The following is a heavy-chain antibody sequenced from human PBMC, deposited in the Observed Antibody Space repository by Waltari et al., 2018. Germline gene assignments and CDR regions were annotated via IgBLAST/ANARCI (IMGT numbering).Heavy chain of an antibody. CDR2: TIPIFGTA. CDR1: SSYA. CDR3: ASLRRRITIFGVQSYYFDY. J-gene: IGHJ4*02. Sequence: SSYAISWVRQAPGQGLEWMGGTIPIFGTANYAQKFQGRVTITAYESTSTAYMGLSSLRSEDTAVYYCASLRRRITIFGVQSYYFDYWGQGTLVTVSS. D-gene: IGHD3-3*01. V-gene: IGHV1-69*01.